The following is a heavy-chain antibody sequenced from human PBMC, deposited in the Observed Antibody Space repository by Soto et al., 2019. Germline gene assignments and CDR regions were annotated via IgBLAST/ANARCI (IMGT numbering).Heavy chain of an antibody. CDR2: ISPYTGNT. J-gene: IGHJ6*02. D-gene: IGHD3-16*01. CDR3: VMVDNYVTPTPQDV. CDR1: GYIFVNYG. V-gene: IGHV1-18*01. Sequence: QVQLVQSGDEVKKPGASVTVSCKASGYIFVNYGIAWVRQAPGQGLEWMGWISPYTGNTHSATKVQGRLTMTTDTSTSTAYMDLGSLLSDDTAVYYCVMVDNYVTPTPQDVWGQGTTVTVSS.